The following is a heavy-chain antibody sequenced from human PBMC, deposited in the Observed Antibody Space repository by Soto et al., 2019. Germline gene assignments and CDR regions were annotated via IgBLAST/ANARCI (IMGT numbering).Heavy chain of an antibody. Sequence: ELQLVETGGGWIQTGGSLRLSCAASGFSISSNYIAWVRQPPGKGLEWVSTTFSGGNTEYAASVKGRCSISRDNYKNTRYLQMDNLRVEDTAVYYCARKPPRAIQGWAFGMDVWGQGTTVSVSS. CDR2: TFSGGNT. D-gene: IGHD2-21*01. J-gene: IGHJ6*02. CDR1: GFSISSNY. V-gene: IGHV3-53*02. CDR3: ARKPPRAIQGWAFGMDV.